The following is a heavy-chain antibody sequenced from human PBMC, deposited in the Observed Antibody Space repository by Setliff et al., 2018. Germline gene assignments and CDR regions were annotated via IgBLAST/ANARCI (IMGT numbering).Heavy chain of an antibody. CDR2: VDPEDGET. V-gene: IGHV1-69-2*01. J-gene: IGHJ6*02. Sequence: ASVKVSCKASGYTFSDYYIHWVQQAPGKGLMWMGRVDPEDGETIHAGKFRGRVTITADTSTDTTYMELNSLTSEDTAVYYCAIDRGTLKRPNYYFYGLDVWGQGTTVTVSS. CDR3: AIDRGTLKRPNYYFYGLDV. CDR1: GYTFSDYY. D-gene: IGHD3-10*01.